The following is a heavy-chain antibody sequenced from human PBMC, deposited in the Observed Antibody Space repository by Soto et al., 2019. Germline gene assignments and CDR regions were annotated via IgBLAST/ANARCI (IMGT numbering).Heavy chain of an antibody. CDR1: GGSISGYY. Sequence: SETLSLTCTVSGGSISGYYWSWIRQPPGKGLEWIGEINHSGSTNYNPSLKSRVTISVDTSKNQFSLKLSSVTAADTAVYYCARAMGSWLYYYYYYMDVWGKGTTVTVSS. J-gene: IGHJ6*03. CDR2: INHSGST. CDR3: ARAMGSWLYYYYYYMDV. D-gene: IGHD6-13*01. V-gene: IGHV4-34*01.